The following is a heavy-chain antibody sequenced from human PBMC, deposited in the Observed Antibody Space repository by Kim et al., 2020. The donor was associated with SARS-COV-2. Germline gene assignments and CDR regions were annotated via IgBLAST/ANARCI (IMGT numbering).Heavy chain of an antibody. V-gene: IGHV1-46*01. CDR3: ARDGGITIFGVVIMTSYYYCGMDV. Sequence: ASVKVSCKASGYTFTSYYMHWVRQAPGQGLEWMGIINPSGGSTSYAQKFQGRVTMTRDTSTSTVYMELSSLRSEDTAVYYCARDGGITIFGVVIMTSYYYCGMDVWGKGTTVTVSS. CDR2: INPSGGST. D-gene: IGHD3-3*01. J-gene: IGHJ6*04. CDR1: GYTFTSYY.